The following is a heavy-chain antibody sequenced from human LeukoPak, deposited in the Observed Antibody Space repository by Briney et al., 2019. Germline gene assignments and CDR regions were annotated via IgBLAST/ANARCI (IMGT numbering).Heavy chain of an antibody. CDR1: GGSISSSSYY. D-gene: IGHD6-13*01. Sequence: SESLSLTCTVSGGSISSSSYYWGWIRQPSGKGLEWIGSIYYSGSTYYNPSLKSRVTISVDTSKNQFSLKLSSVTAADTAVYYCAACIAAAGMAFDYWGQGTLVTVSS. CDR2: IYYSGST. V-gene: IGHV4-39*07. J-gene: IGHJ4*02. CDR3: AACIAAAGMAFDY.